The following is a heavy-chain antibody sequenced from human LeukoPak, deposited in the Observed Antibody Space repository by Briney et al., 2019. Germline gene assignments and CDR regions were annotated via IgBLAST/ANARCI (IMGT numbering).Heavy chain of an antibody. V-gene: IGHV1-69*06. CDR1: GGTFSSYA. D-gene: IGHD5-12*01. J-gene: IGHJ4*02. CDR2: IIPIFGTA. CDR3: ARDPSIVATTTFDY. Sequence: ASVKVSCKASGGTFSSYAISWVRQAPGQGLEWMGGIIPIFGTANYAQKFQGRVTITADKSTSTAYMELSSLRSEDTAVYYCARDPSIVATTTFDYWGQGTLVTVSS.